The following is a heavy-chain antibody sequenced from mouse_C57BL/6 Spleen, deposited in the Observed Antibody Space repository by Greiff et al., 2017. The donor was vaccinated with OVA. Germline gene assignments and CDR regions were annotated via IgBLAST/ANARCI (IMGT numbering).Heavy chain of an antibody. Sequence: VQLKESGPGLVKPSQSLSLTCSVTGYSITSGYYWNWIRQFPGNKLEWMGYISYDGSNNYNPSLKNRISITRDTSKNQFFLKLNSVTTEDTATYYCARGDYYGSSYPYWGQGTLVTVSA. CDR3: ARGDYYGSSYPY. V-gene: IGHV3-6*01. J-gene: IGHJ3*01. CDR2: ISYDGSN. D-gene: IGHD1-1*01. CDR1: GYSITSGYY.